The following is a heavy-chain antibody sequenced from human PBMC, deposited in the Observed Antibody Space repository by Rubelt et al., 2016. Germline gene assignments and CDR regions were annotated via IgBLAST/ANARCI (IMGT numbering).Heavy chain of an antibody. V-gene: IGHV1-8*01. CDR3: AGLSITILGVVVYYYGMDV. Sequence: QVQLVQSGAEVKKPEASVKVSCKASGYTFTSYDINWVRQATGQGLEWMGWMNPNSGNTGYAQKFQGRVTMTRNTSISTVYMGLSSLRSEDTAVDYCAGLSITILGVVVYYYGMDVWGQGTTVTVSS. D-gene: IGHD3-3*01. CDR2: MNPNSGNT. CDR1: GYTFTSYD. J-gene: IGHJ6*02.